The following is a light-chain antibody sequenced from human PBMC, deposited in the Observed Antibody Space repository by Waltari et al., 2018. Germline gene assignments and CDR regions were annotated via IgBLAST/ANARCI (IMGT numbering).Light chain of an antibody. CDR3: QVWDSSTVV. Sequence: SYDLTQPLSVSVALGQTARIPWGGTTIGVQQGHWYQQKPGQAPVLVIYRDSNRPSGIPERFSGSNSGNTATLTISRAQAGDEADYYCQVWDSSTVVFGGGTKLTVL. V-gene: IGLV3-9*01. J-gene: IGLJ2*01. CDR1: TIGVQQ. CDR2: RDS.